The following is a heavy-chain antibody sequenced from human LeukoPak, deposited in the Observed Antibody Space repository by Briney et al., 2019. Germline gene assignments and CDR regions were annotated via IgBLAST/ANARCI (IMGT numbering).Heavy chain of an antibody. CDR2: IWYDGSNK. J-gene: IGHJ3*02. CDR3: ARETYRGAFDI. CDR1: GFTFSIYG. D-gene: IGHD4-11*01. Sequence: GGSLRLSCAASGFTFSIYGMHWVRQAPGKGLEWVAVIWYDGSNKYYADSVKGRFTISRDNSKNTLYLQMDSLRAEDTAVYYCARETYRGAFDIWGQGTMVTVSS. V-gene: IGHV3-33*01.